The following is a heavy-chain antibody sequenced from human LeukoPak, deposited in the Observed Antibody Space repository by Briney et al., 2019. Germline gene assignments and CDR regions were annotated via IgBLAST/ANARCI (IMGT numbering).Heavy chain of an antibody. Sequence: GGSLRLSCAASGFTFSTYWMHWVRQAPGKGLVWVSRTNSDGSSTSYADSVRGRFTISRDNAKNTLYLQMNSLRAEDTAVYYCVRDLDIYDTNWFDPWGQGTLVTVSS. CDR1: GFTFSTYW. D-gene: IGHD3-22*01. J-gene: IGHJ5*02. CDR2: TNSDGSST. CDR3: VRDLDIYDTNWFDP. V-gene: IGHV3-74*01.